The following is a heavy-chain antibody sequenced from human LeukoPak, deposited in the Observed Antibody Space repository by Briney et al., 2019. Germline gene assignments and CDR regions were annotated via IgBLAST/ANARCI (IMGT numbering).Heavy chain of an antibody. CDR3: ARVGDNNHSKNRRSWFDP. CDR2: IYHSGST. CDR1: GGSISSGGYS. D-gene: IGHD1-14*01. Sequence: PSETLFLTCAVSGGSISSGGYSWSWIRQPPGKGLEWIGYIYHSGSTYYNPSLKSRVTISVDRSKNQFSLKLSSVTAADTAVYYCARVGDNNHSKNRRSWFDPWGQGTLVTVSS. V-gene: IGHV4-30-2*01. J-gene: IGHJ5*02.